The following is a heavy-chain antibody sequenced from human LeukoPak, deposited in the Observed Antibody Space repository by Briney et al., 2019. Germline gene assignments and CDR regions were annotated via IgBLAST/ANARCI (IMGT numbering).Heavy chain of an antibody. J-gene: IGHJ4*02. D-gene: IGHD3-10*01. V-gene: IGHV3-66*04. CDR1: GFTVRSNY. CDR3: AKQDLWFGELAFDY. CDR2: IDSGGST. Sequence: GGSLRLSCVASGFTVRSNYMSWVRQAPGHGLEWVSVIDSGGSTYYADSVKGRFTISRNNSKNPLYLQMNSLRAEDTAVYYCAKQDLWFGELAFDYWGQGTLVTVSS.